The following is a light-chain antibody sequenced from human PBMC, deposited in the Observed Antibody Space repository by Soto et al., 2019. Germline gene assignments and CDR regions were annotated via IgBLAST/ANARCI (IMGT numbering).Light chain of an antibody. CDR1: QSVFSSF. CDR2: GAY. Sequence: EIVLTQSPGTLSLSPGERATLSCRASQSVFSSFLAWYQQKPGQAPRLLMYGAYTRATGIPGRFTGSGSGTDFTLTISSLEPEDFAVYYCQQFGTSPFTFGPGTKVDIK. CDR3: QQFGTSPFT. V-gene: IGKV3-20*01. J-gene: IGKJ3*01.